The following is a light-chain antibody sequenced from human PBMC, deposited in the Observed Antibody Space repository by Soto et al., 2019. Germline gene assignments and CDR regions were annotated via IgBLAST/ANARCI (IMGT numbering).Light chain of an antibody. CDR2: SSS. J-gene: IGKJ1*01. Sequence: VMTQSPLSLPITLGQPASLSCRASQSAGNFFAWYQQKPGQAPRLLIYSSSTRAKGIPARFSGSGSGTEFTLTISSLQSEDFAVYYCQQYNDWPRTFGQGTKVDIK. CDR3: QQYNDWPRT. V-gene: IGKV3-15*01. CDR1: QSAGNF.